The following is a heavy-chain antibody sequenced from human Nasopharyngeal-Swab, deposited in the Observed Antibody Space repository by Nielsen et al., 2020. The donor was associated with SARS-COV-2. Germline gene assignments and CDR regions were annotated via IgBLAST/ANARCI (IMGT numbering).Heavy chain of an antibody. CDR2: ILGGGSDK. CDR3: AKDRLPDGAWDIDY. Sequence: GESLKISCTASGFTFSGYAMNWVRQAPGEGLQWVAGILGGGSDKFYAESVMGRFTISRDNSKNTLCLQMNSLRAEDTATYYCAKDRLPDGAWDIDYWGQGTLVTVSP. J-gene: IGHJ4*02. CDR1: GFTFSGYA. V-gene: IGHV3-23*01. D-gene: IGHD2-21*02.